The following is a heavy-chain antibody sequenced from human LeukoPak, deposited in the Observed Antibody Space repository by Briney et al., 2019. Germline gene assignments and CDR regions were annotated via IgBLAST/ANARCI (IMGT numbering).Heavy chain of an antibody. CDR1: GGTFSGYY. D-gene: IGHD4-17*01. CDR2: INNSGST. Sequence: SETLSLTCAVYGGTFSGYYWSWIRQAPGKGLEWIGEINNSGSTNYNPSLKSRVTISVDTSKNQFSLKLSSVTAADTAVYYCARGRRRYGDYEDWGQGTLVTVSS. V-gene: IGHV4-34*01. CDR3: ARGRRRYGDYED. J-gene: IGHJ4*02.